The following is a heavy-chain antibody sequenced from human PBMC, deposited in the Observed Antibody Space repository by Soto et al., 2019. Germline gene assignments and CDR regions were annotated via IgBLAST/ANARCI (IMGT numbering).Heavy chain of an antibody. CDR1: GYTFTGYY. CDR3: ARVFQPHCGGDCYYSD. D-gene: IGHD2-21*02. J-gene: IGHJ4*02. Sequence: ASVKVSCKASGYTFTGYYMHWVRQAPGQGLEWMGWINPNSGGTNYAQKFQGWVTMTRDTSISTAYMELSRLRSDDTAVYYCARVFQPHCGGDCYYSDWGQGTLVTVSS. V-gene: IGHV1-2*04. CDR2: INPNSGGT.